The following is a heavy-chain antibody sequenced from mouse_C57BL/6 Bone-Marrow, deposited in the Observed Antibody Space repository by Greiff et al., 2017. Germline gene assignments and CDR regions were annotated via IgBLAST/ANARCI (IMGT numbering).Heavy chain of an antibody. V-gene: IGHV1-81*01. CDR3: ARRDWNYYGSSYDY. Sequence: QVQLQQSGAELARPGASVKLSCKASGYTFTSYGISWVKQRTGQGLEWIGEIYPRSGNTYYNEKFKGKATLTADKSSSTACMELRSLTSEDSAVYFCARRDWNYYGSSYDYWGQGTTLTVSS. CDR2: IYPRSGNT. CDR1: GYTFTSYG. J-gene: IGHJ2*01. D-gene: IGHD1-1*01.